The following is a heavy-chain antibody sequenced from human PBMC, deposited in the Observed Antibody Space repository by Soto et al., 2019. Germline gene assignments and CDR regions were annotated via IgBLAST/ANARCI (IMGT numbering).Heavy chain of an antibody. CDR2: ISYDGNSQ. J-gene: IGHJ4*02. CDR3: ARVRLPMTTNDGFDH. D-gene: IGHD1-1*01. Sequence: QVQLVESGGGVDQPGRSLTVSCVGSGFIFSDYAFHWVRQPPGKGLEWVAAISYDGNSQYYADSVKGRFTVSRDASRHTIYMQLNSLRLEDTAVSYCARVRLPMTTNDGFDHWGQGTLVTVSS. V-gene: IGHV3-30-3*01. CDR1: GFIFSDYA.